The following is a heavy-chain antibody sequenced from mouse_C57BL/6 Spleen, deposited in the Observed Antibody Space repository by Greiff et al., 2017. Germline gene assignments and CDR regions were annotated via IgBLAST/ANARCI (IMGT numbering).Heavy chain of an antibody. V-gene: IGHV1-81*01. D-gene: IGHD1-1*01. J-gene: IGHJ2*01. CDR1: GYTFTSYG. CDR3: ASGSVDY. Sequence: VQLQQSGAELARPGASVKLSCKASGYTFTSYGISWVKQRTGQGLEWIGEIYPRSGNTYHNEKFKGKATLTADKSSSTAYMELRSLTSEDSAVYFCASGSVDYWGQGTTLTVSS. CDR2: IYPRSGNT.